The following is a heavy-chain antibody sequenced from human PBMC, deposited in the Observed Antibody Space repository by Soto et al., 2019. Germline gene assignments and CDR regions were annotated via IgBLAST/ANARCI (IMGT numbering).Heavy chain of an antibody. Sequence: SLRLSCAASGFTFSSYSMNWVRQAPGKGLEWVSSISSSSSYIYYADSVKGRFTISRDSAKNSLYLQMNSLRAEDTAVYYCARDRFVIYYDSSGYSDYWGQGTLVTVSS. D-gene: IGHD3-22*01. J-gene: IGHJ4*02. CDR3: ARDRFVIYYDSSGYSDY. CDR2: ISSSSSYI. V-gene: IGHV3-21*01. CDR1: GFTFSSYS.